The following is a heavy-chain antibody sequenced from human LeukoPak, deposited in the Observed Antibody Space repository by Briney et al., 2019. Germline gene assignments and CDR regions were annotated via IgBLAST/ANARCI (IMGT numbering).Heavy chain of an antibody. CDR1: GGSYSGYY. CDR2: INHSGST. V-gene: IGHV4-34*01. Sequence: KASETLSLTCAVYGGSYSGYYWSWIRQPPGKGLEWIGEINHSGSTNYNPSLKSRVTILVDTSKNQFSLKLSSVTAADTAVYYCARDGDYTIDYWGQGTLVTVSS. D-gene: IGHD4-17*01. CDR3: ARDGDYTIDY. J-gene: IGHJ4*02.